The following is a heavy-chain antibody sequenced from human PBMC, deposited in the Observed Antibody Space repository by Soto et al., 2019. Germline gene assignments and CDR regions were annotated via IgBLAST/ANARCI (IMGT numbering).Heavy chain of an antibody. V-gene: IGHV4-59*01. CDR3: ARGGGYSNPYNFDY. J-gene: IGHJ4*02. Sequence: WTWLRQPPGKGLEWIGYIYYSGSTNYNPSLKSRVTISEDTSKKQFSLKLNSVTAADTAVYYCARGGGYSNPYNFDYWGQGTLVTVSS. CDR2: IYYSGST. D-gene: IGHD5-18*01.